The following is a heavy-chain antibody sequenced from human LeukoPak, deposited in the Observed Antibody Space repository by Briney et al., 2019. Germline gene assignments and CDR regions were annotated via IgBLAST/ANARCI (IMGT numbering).Heavy chain of an antibody. CDR3: ARAGGVDTAMDANFDY. V-gene: IGHV4-59*01. D-gene: IGHD5-18*01. CDR1: GGSISSYY. CDR2: IYYNGST. Sequence: PSETLSLTCTVSGGSISSYYWSWIRQPPGKGLEWIGYIYYNGSTNYNPSLRSRVTISVDTSKNHFSLRLSSVTAADTAMYYCARAGGVDTAMDANFDYWGQGTLVTVSS. J-gene: IGHJ4*02.